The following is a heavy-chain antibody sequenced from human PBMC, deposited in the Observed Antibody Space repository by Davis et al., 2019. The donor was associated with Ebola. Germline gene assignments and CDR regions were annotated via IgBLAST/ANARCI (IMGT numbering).Heavy chain of an antibody. J-gene: IGHJ5*02. V-gene: IGHV4-59*01. CDR3: ARLRLYDYNDVTRFPNWVDP. D-gene: IGHD5/OR15-5a*01. CDR1: GGSISSYY. Sequence: MPGGSLRLSCTVSGGSISSYYWSWIRQPPGKGLEWIGYIYYTGNTNYNPSLRNRVIISVDTSKNQVSLKLSSVTTADTAFYYCARLRLYDYNDVTRFPNWVDPWGQGTLVTVAS. CDR2: IYYTGNT.